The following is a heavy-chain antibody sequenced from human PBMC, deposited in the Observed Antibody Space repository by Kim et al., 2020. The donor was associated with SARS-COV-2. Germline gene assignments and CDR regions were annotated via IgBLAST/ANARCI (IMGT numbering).Heavy chain of an antibody. V-gene: IGHV3-33*06. CDR1: GFTFSSYG. D-gene: IGHD2-15*01. CDR2: IWYDGSKK. Sequence: GGSLRLSCAASGFTFSSYGMSWVRQAPGKGLEWVAVIWYDGSKKYYADSVKGRLTISRDNSKNSLYLQVNSLRAEDTAVYYCVKAKTYCSSSSCFYFDY. CDR3: VKAKTYCSSSSCFYFDY. J-gene: IGHJ4*01.